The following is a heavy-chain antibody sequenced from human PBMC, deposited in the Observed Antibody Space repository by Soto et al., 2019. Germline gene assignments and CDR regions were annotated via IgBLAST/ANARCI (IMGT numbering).Heavy chain of an antibody. CDR1: GFTFSSYA. CDR3: AKEGYTHDAFDI. CDR2: ISGSGGST. V-gene: IGHV3-23*01. J-gene: IGHJ3*02. Sequence: HPGGSLRLTCSASGFTFSSYAMSWVRQAPGKGLEWVSAISGSGGSTYYADSVKGRFTISRDNSKNTLYLQMNSLRAEDTAVYYCAKEGYTHDAFDIWGQGTMVTVSS. D-gene: IGHD5-18*01.